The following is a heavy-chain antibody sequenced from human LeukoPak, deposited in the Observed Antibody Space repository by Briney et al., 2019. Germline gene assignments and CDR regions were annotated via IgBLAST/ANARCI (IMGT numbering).Heavy chain of an antibody. Sequence: GGSLRLSCAASGFTFDDYGMSWVRQAPGKGLEWVSGINWNGGSTGYADSVKGRFTISRDNAKNSLYLQMNSLRAEDTALYHCARVGCSGGSCYSDYYYYYGMDVWGQGTTVTVSS. D-gene: IGHD2-15*01. CDR1: GFTFDDYG. CDR2: INWNGGST. CDR3: ARVGCSGGSCYSDYYYYYGMDV. V-gene: IGHV3-20*01. J-gene: IGHJ6*02.